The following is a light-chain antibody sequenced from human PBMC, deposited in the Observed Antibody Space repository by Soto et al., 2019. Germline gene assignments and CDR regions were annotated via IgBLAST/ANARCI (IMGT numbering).Light chain of an antibody. CDR2: DAS. CDR3: QQYNNWPLT. Sequence: EIVLTQSPGTLSLSPGERATLSCRASQSVSYNLAWYQQKPGQAPRLLIYDASTRATGIPARFSGSASGTEFTLTISSLLSEDFAVYYCQQYNNWPLTFGGGTKVDIK. J-gene: IGKJ4*01. CDR1: QSVSYN. V-gene: IGKV3D-15*01.